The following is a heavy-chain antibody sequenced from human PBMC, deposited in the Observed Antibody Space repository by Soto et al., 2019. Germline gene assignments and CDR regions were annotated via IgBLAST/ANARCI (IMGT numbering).Heavy chain of an antibody. J-gene: IGHJ5*02. Sequence: PSETLSLTCAVYGGSFSGYYWSWIRQPPGKGLEWIGEINHSGSTNYNPSLKSRVTISVDTSKNQFSLKLSSVTAADTAVYYCARGIPPYYCDSSGYWRDNWFDPWGQGTLVTVSS. CDR1: GGSFSGYY. D-gene: IGHD3-22*01. CDR2: INHSGST. V-gene: IGHV4-34*01. CDR3: ARGIPPYYCDSSGYWRDNWFDP.